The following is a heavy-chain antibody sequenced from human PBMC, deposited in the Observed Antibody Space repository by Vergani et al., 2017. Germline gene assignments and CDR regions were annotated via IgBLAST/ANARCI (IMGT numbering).Heavy chain of an antibody. D-gene: IGHD3-10*01. J-gene: IGHJ4*02. Sequence: QLPLQESGPGLVKPSETLSLTCTVSGGSISSSSYYLGWIRQPPGKGLEWIGSIYYSGSTYYNPSLKRRVTISVDTSKNQFSLKLSSVTAADTAVYYCARRTTMVRGVLEIARYYFDYWGQGTLVTVSS. CDR2: IYYSGST. CDR1: GGSISSSSYY. V-gene: IGHV4-39*01. CDR3: ARRTTMVRGVLEIARYYFDY.